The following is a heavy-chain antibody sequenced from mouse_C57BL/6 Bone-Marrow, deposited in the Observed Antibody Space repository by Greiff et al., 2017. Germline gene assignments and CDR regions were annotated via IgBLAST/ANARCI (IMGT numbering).Heavy chain of an antibody. J-gene: IGHJ4*01. CDR2: ISSGGSYT. CDR1: GFTFSSYG. V-gene: IGHV5-6*01. Sequence: EVKLVESGGDLVKPGGSLKLSCAASGFTFSSYGMSWVRQTPDKRLEWVATISSGGSYTYYPDSVKGRFTISRDNAKNTLYLQMSSLKSEDTAIYYCASSWDYWGQGTSVTVSS. CDR3: ASSWDY.